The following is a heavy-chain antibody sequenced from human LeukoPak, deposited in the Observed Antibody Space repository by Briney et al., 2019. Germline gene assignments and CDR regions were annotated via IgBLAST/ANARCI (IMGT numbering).Heavy chain of an antibody. CDR3: ALGKIAVAEVKY. J-gene: IGHJ4*02. CDR1: GGSISSYY. V-gene: IGHV4-59*01. CDR2: IYYSGST. Sequence: SETLSLTCTVSGGSISSYYWSWIRQPPGKGLEWIGYIYYSGSTNYNPSLKSRVTISVDTSKNQFSLKLSSVTAADTAVYYCALGKIAVAEVKYWGQGTLVTVSS. D-gene: IGHD6-19*01.